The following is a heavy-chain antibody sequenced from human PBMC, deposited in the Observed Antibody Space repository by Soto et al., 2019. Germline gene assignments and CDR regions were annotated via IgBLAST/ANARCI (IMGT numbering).Heavy chain of an antibody. CDR3: ARDYSSGWYLDWFDP. CDR2: ISAYNGNT. D-gene: IGHD6-19*01. V-gene: IGHV1-18*01. CDR1: GYTFTSYG. J-gene: IGHJ5*02. Sequence: QVQLVQSGAEVKKPGASVKVSCKASGYTFTSYGISWVRQAPGQGLEWMGWISAYNGNTNYAQKLQGRVTMTTDPSTSTAYMELRSLRSDDTAVYYCARDYSSGWYLDWFDPWGQGTLVTVSS.